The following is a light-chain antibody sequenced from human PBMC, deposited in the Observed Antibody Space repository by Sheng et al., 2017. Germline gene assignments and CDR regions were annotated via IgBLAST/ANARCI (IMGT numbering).Light chain of an antibody. J-gene: IGLJ1*01. CDR1: SSDVGGYNY. CDR3: ISYTGSNTYV. Sequence: QSALTQPPSASGSPGQSVTISCTGTSSDVGGYNYVSWYQHHPGKAPKLMIYEVSKRPSGVPARFSGSKSGNTASLTISGLQSEDEADYYCISYTGSNTYVFGTGTKVTVL. CDR2: EVS. V-gene: IGLV2-8*01.